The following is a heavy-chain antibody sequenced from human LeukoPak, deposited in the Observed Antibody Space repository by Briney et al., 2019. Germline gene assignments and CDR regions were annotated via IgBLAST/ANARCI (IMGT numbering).Heavy chain of an antibody. CDR2: IYHSGST. D-gene: IGHD4-17*01. J-gene: IGHJ6*02. CDR1: GGSISSGGYS. V-gene: IGHV4-30-2*01. CDR3: ARAYFDYGGIYYGMDV. Sequence: SQTLSLTCAVSGGSISSGGYSWSWIRQPPGKGLEWIGYIYHSGSTYSNPAIKSRVTISVDRTKKQCSLKLSSLTAADTAVYYCARAYFDYGGIYYGMDVWGQRTTVTVSS.